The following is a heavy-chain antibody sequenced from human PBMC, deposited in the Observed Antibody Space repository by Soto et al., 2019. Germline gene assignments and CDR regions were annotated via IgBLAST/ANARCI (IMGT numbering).Heavy chain of an antibody. CDR2: ISSSSSYI. CDR1: GFTFSSSG. V-gene: IGHV3-21*01. J-gene: IGHJ4*02. D-gene: IGHD6-13*01. Sequence: GGSLRLSCAASGFTFSSSGMNWVRQGLGKGLEWVSSISSSSSYIYYADSVKGRFTIYRDNAKNSLYLQMNSLRAEDTAVYYWALAPYSSSWYEGFDYSGQGTLVTVSS. CDR3: ALAPYSSSWYEGFDY.